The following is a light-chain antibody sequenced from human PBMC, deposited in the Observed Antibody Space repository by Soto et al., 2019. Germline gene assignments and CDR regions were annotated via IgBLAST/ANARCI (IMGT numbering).Light chain of an antibody. CDR2: AAS. V-gene: IGKV1-39*01. CDR1: QSISHY. J-gene: IGKJ3*01. Sequence: DIQMTQSPSSLSASVGDGVTITCRASQSISHYLNWYQQKPGKAPKLLIYAASSLQSGVPSRFSGSGSGTDFTLTISSLQPEDFAPYYCQQSYSTLFTFGPGTKVDIK. CDR3: QQSYSTLFT.